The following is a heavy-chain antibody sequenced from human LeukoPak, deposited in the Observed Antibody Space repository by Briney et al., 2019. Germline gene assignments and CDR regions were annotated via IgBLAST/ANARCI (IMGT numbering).Heavy chain of an antibody. CDR1: GFTFSSYA. Sequence: GSLRLSCAASGFTFSSYAMSWVRHAPGKGLEWVSGIGGSSGSTYYADSVKGRFTIARDNSKNTLYLQVDSLRAEDTAVYYCAWELPTDYWGQGTLVTVS. D-gene: IGHD1-26*01. V-gene: IGHV3-23*01. CDR2: IGGSSGST. CDR3: AWELPTDY. J-gene: IGHJ4*02.